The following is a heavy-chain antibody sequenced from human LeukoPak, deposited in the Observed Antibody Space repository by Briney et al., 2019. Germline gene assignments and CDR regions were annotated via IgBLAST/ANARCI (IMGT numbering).Heavy chain of an antibody. J-gene: IGHJ3*02. CDR3: ARVPGIAAAGTGGDAFDI. CDR1: GGSFSGYY. V-gene: IGHV4-34*01. Sequence: SETLFLTCAVYGGSFSGYYWSWIRQPPGKGLEWIGEINHSGSTNYNPSLKSRVTISVDTSKNQFSLKLSSLTAADTAVYYCARVPGIAAAGTGGDAFDIWGQGTMVTVSS. CDR2: INHSGST. D-gene: IGHD6-13*01.